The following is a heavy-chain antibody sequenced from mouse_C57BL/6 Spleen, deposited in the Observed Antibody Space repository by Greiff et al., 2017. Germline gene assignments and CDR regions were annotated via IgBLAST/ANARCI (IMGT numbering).Heavy chain of an antibody. V-gene: IGHV2-2*01. CDR3: ASPFYYDYDGDYYAMDY. D-gene: IGHD2-4*01. CDR2: IWSGGST. J-gene: IGHJ4*01. Sequence: VQLVESGPGLVQPSQSLSITCTVSGFSLTSYGVHWVRQSPGKGLEWLGVIWSGGSTDYNAAFISRLSISKDNSKSQVFFKMNSLQADDTAIYYCASPFYYDYDGDYYAMDYWGQGTSVTVSS. CDR1: GFSLTSYG.